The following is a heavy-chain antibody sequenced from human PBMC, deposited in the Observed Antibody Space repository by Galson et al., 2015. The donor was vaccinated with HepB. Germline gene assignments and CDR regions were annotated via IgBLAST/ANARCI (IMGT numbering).Heavy chain of an antibody. CDR1: GDSVYRNSAA. CDR2: TYYRSKRYN. CDR3: ARDRVYYYCSGSYYYYYYGMDV. J-gene: IGHJ6*02. D-gene: IGHD3-10*01. Sequence: CAIYGDSVYRNSAAWNWIRQSPSRGLEWLGRTYYRSKRYNDYAVSVKSRITINPDTSTNQFSLQLNSVTPEDTAVYYCARDRVYYYCSGSYYYYYYGMDVWVQGTTVAVSS. V-gene: IGHV6-1*01.